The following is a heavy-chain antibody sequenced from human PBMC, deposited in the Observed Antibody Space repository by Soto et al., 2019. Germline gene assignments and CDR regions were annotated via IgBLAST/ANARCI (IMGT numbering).Heavy chain of an antibody. CDR3: ARDVTSRRAAAGTVY. V-gene: IGHV1-18*01. J-gene: IGHJ4*02. CDR2: ISAYNGNT. Sequence: ASVKVSCKASGYTFTSYGISWVRQAPGQGLEWMGWISAYNGNTNYAQKLQGRVTMTTDTSTSTAYMELRSLRSDDTAVYYCARDVTSRRAAAGTVYWGQGTLVTVSS. D-gene: IGHD6-13*01. CDR1: GYTFTSYG.